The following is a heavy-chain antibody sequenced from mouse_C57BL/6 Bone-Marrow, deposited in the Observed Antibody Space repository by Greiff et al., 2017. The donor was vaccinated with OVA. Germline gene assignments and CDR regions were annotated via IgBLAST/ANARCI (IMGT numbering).Heavy chain of an antibody. CDR2: INPNSGST. D-gene: IGHD1-1*01. Sequence: VKLKQPGAELVKPGASVKLSCKASGYTFTSYWMHWVKQRPGQGLEWIGMINPNSGSTNYNEKFKSKATLTVDKSSSTAYMHLSSLTSEDSAVYDGSRVSSTGGWYFDVWGTGTTVTVSS. J-gene: IGHJ1*03. CDR3: SRVSSTGGWYFDV. CDR1: GYTFTSYW. V-gene: IGHV1-64*01.